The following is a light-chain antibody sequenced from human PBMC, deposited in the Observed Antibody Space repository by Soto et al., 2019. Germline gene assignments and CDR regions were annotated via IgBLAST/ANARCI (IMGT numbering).Light chain of an antibody. CDR1: QSITSTY. V-gene: IGKV3-20*01. CDR3: QQYGSSRT. Sequence: TPSRTTLSVSPGETATLSCRASQSITSTYLAWYQQKPGQAPRLLIYGVSSRATGVPDRFSGSGSGTDFTLTISRLEPEDFAVYYCQQYGSSRTFGQGAKVDIK. CDR2: GVS. J-gene: IGKJ1*01.